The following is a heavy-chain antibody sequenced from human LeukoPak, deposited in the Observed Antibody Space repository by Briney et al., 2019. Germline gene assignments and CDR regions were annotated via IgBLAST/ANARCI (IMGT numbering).Heavy chain of an antibody. CDR1: GYNFITSW. CDR2: IYPGDSDT. J-gene: IGHJ4*02. CDR3: ARPSGTYNRFDY. Sequence: GESLKISCTGSGYNFITSWIGWVRQMPGKGLEWLGIIYPGDSDTRYSPSFQGQVTISADKSISTAYLQWSTLKASDTAMYYCARPSGTYNRFDYWGQGTLVTVSS. D-gene: IGHD1-26*01. V-gene: IGHV5-51*01.